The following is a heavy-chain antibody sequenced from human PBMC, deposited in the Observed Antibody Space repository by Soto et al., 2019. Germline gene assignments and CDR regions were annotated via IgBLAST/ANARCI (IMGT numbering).Heavy chain of an antibody. CDR1: GGSVSSGSYY. Sequence: QVQLQESGPGLVKPSETLSLTCTVSGGSVSSGSYYWSWIRQPPGKGLEWIGYIYYSGSTNYNPSLKSRVTISVDTSKNQFSLKLSSVTAADTAVYYCARISGYSYGLPPYFDYWGQGILVTVSS. D-gene: IGHD5-18*01. CDR3: ARISGYSYGLPPYFDY. CDR2: IYYSGST. J-gene: IGHJ4*02. V-gene: IGHV4-61*01.